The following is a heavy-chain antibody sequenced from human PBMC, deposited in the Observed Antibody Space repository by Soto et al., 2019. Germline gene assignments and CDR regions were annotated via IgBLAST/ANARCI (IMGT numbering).Heavy chain of an antibody. J-gene: IGHJ4*02. Sequence: QVQLVQSGAEVKKPGASVKVSCKASGYTFTSYDINWVRQATGQGLEWMGWMNPNSGNTAYAQKFQVRVTMTRNTSISTAYMELSSLKSEETAVYYCAREISGSHRFDYWGQGTLVTVSS. CDR1: GYTFTSYD. CDR2: MNPNSGNT. V-gene: IGHV1-8*01. D-gene: IGHD1-26*01. CDR3: AREISGSHRFDY.